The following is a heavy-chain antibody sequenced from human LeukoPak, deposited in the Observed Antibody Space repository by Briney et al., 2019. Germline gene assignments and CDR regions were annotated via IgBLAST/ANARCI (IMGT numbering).Heavy chain of an antibody. V-gene: IGHV3-7*01. CDR2: IKQDASEK. D-gene: IGHD3-22*01. CDR1: GLTFNIYW. Sequence: GGSLRLSCAASGLTFNIYWMSWVRQAPGEGLEWVANIKQDASEKYYVDSVKGRFTISRDNAKNSLYLQMNSLRAEDTAVYYCAREVTYYSDKEGGNAFDIWGQGTMVTVSS. J-gene: IGHJ3*02. CDR3: AREVTYYSDKEGGNAFDI.